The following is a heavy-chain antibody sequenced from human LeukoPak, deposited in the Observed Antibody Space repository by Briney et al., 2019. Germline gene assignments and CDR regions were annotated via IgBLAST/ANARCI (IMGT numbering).Heavy chain of an antibody. CDR1: GFTFSSHS. D-gene: IGHD3-16*01. CDR2: IGGSSSSI. V-gene: IGHV3-21*01. CDR3: AREEGESFDY. Sequence: GESLKISCAASGFTFSSHSMNWVRQAPGEGLEWVSSIGGSSSSIYYADSVKGRFTISRDNAKNSLYLQMNSLRAEDTAVYYCAREEGESFDYWGQGTLVTVSS. J-gene: IGHJ4*02.